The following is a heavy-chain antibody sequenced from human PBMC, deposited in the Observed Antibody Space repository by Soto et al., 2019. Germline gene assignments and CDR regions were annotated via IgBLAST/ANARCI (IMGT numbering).Heavy chain of an antibody. V-gene: IGHV3-23*01. CDR3: ASPVGYCSSTSCYGEDYYYMDV. D-gene: IGHD2-2*01. CDR1: GFTFNNYA. J-gene: IGHJ6*03. Sequence: EVQLLESGGGLVQPGGSLRLSCAASGFTFNNYAMSWVRQAPGKGLEWVSGINARGGNTYYADSVKGRVTISRDNSKNTLYLQMNSLRAEDTAVYYCASPVGYCSSTSCYGEDYYYMDVWGKGTTVTVSS. CDR2: INARGGNT.